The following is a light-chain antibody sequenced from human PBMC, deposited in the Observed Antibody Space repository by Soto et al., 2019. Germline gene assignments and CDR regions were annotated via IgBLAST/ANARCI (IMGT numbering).Light chain of an antibody. CDR2: DAS. Sequence: EIVLTQSPVTLSLSPGERATLSCRASESVTTFLAGYEQKPGQAPRLLIYDASKRATGIPARFSGSGSGTDFTLTISSLEPEDFAVYYCQQRTNWPLTFGGGTKVEIK. CDR3: QQRTNWPLT. CDR1: ESVTTF. V-gene: IGKV3-11*01. J-gene: IGKJ4*01.